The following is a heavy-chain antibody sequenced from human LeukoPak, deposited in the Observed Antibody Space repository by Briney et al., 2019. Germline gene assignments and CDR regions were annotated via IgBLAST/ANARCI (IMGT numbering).Heavy chain of an antibody. J-gene: IGHJ3*02. CDR1: GDSIGETNYY. CDR3: ARPPAYTSSTYAFDI. Sequence: SETLSLTCTVSGDSIGETNYYWGWIRQPPGKGLEWIGSVSYSGTTYYNPSLRSRVTISVDTSKNQFSLNLSSVTATDTAVYYCARPPAYTSSTYAFDIWGQGTMVTVSS. V-gene: IGHV4-39*01. D-gene: IGHD2-21*01. CDR2: VSYSGTT.